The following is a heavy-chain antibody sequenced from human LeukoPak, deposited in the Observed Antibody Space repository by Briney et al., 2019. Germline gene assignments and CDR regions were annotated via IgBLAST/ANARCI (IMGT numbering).Heavy chain of an antibody. V-gene: IGHV1-18*01. CDR3: ARDGGYCSSTSCPDAFDI. CDR2: ISAYNGNT. D-gene: IGHD2-2*01. Sequence: ASVKVSCKASGYTFTSYGISWVRQAPGQGLEWMGWISAYNGNTNYAQKLQGRVTMTTDTSTSTAYMELRSLRSDDTAVYYCARDGGYCSSTSCPDAFDIWGQGTMVTVSS. CDR1: GYTFTSYG. J-gene: IGHJ3*02.